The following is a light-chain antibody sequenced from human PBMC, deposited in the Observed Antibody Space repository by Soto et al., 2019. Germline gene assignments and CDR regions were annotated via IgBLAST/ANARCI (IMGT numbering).Light chain of an antibody. Sequence: DIQMTQSPSSMSESVGDGVTITGRGSQGISNYLAWYQQKPGKVPKLLIYAASTLQSGVPSRFSGSGSGTDFTLTISSLQPEDVATYYCQKYNGAPRTFGQGTKVDIK. CDR3: QKYNGAPRT. CDR1: QGISNY. V-gene: IGKV1-27*01. CDR2: AAS. J-gene: IGKJ1*01.